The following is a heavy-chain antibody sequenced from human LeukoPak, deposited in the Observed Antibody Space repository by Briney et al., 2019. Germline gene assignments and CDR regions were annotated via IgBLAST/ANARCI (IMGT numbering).Heavy chain of an antibody. CDR2: INHSGST. CDR1: GGSFSGYY. CDR3: ARGSTGGWFDP. J-gene: IGHJ5*02. V-gene: IGHV4-34*01. Sequence: SETLSLTCAVSGGSFSGYYWSWIRQPPGKGLEWIGEINHSGSTNYNPSLKSRVTISVVTSKNQFSLKLSSVTAADTAVYYCARGSTGGWFDPWGQGTLVTVPS. D-gene: IGHD1-14*01.